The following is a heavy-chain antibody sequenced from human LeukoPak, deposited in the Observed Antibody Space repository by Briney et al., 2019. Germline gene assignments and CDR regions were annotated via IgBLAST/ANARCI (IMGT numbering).Heavy chain of an antibody. D-gene: IGHD3-22*01. J-gene: IGHJ3*02. Sequence: PSETLSFTCAVYGGSFSGYYWSWIRQPPGKGLEWIGEINHSGSTNYNPSLKSRVTISVDTSKNQFSLKLSSVTAADTAVYYCARFTSGYYLAAFDIWGQGTMVTVSS. CDR3: ARFTSGYYLAAFDI. CDR1: GGSFSGYY. V-gene: IGHV4-34*01. CDR2: INHSGST.